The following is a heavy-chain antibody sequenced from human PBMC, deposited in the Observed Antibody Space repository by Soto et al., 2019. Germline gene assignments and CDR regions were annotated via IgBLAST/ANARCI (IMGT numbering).Heavy chain of an antibody. V-gene: IGHV3-33*01. Sequence: QVQLVESGGGVVQPGRSLRLSCAASGFTFSSYGMHWVRQAPGKGLEWVAVIWYDGSNKYYADSVKGRFTISRDNSKNTLYMQMSSPRAEDTAVYYRARVLYVYYGMDVWGQGTTVSVSS. J-gene: IGHJ6*02. CDR1: GFTFSSYG. D-gene: IGHD3-16*01. CDR3: ARVLYVYYGMDV. CDR2: IWYDGSNK.